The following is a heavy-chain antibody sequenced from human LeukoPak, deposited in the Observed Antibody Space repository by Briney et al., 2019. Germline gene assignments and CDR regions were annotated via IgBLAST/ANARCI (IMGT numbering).Heavy chain of an antibody. CDR2: IKQDGSEK. Sequence: GGSLRLSCAASGFTFSSYWMSWVRQAPGKGLEWVANIKQDGSEKYYVDSVKGRFTISRDNAKNSLYLQMSSLRAEDTAVYYCASDSGYERTPPFDYWGQGTLVTVSS. J-gene: IGHJ4*02. CDR1: GFTFSSYW. CDR3: ASDSGYERTPPFDY. V-gene: IGHV3-7*01. D-gene: IGHD5-12*01.